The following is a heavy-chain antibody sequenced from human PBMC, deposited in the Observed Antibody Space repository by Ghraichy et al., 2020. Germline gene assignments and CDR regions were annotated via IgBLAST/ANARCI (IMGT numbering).Heavy chain of an antibody. J-gene: IGHJ3*01. CDR1: GFTFSDYY. CDR2: ISSSRDDA. Sequence: GGSLRLSCAASGFTFSDYYMSWIRQAPGKGLEWVSYISSSRDDAQYADSVKGRFTISRDNTKNSLYLQMSSLRAEDTAVYYCASLGYSGGWNSVWGQGTKVTVSS. V-gene: IGHV3-11*06. CDR3: ASLGYSGGWNSV. D-gene: IGHD6-19*01.